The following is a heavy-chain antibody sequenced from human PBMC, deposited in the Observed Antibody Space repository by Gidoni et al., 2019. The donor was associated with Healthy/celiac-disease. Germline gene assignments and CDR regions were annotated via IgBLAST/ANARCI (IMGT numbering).Heavy chain of an antibody. V-gene: IGHV1-2*02. J-gene: IGHJ3*02. Sequence: QVQLVQSGAEVKKPGASVKVSCKASGYTFTGYYMHWVRQAPGQGLEWMGWINPNSGGTNYAQKFQGRVTMTRDTSISTAYMELSRLRSDDTAVYYCARRADGVAGPRYAFDIWGQGTMVTVSS. D-gene: IGHD6-19*01. CDR1: GYTFTGYY. CDR2: INPNSGGT. CDR3: ARRADGVAGPRYAFDI.